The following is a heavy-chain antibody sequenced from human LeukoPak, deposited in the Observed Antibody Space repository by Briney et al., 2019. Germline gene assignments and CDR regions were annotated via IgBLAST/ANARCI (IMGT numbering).Heavy chain of an antibody. Sequence: PGGSLRLSCAASGFTFSSYWMSWVRQAPGRGLEWVANIKQDGSEKYYVDSVKGRFTISRDNAKNSLYLQMNSLRAEDTAVYYCARDWYSGSYNPWGQGTLVTVSS. CDR3: ARDWYSGSYNP. D-gene: IGHD1-26*01. J-gene: IGHJ5*02. CDR2: IKQDGSEK. V-gene: IGHV3-7*01. CDR1: GFTFSSYW.